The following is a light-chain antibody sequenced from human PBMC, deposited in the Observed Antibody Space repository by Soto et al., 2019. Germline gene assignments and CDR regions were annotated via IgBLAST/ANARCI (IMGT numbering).Light chain of an antibody. CDR1: SSDIGAHNF. J-gene: IGLJ1*01. CDR2: EVI. Sequence: QSALTQPASVSGCPGQAITVSCSGTSSDIGAHNFVSWYQQHPGKAPQLIIYEVINRPSGVSDRFSGSKSGNTASLTISGLQSEDEADYYCNSYTTSNTFVFGSGTKVTVL. CDR3: NSYTTSNTFV. V-gene: IGLV2-14*03.